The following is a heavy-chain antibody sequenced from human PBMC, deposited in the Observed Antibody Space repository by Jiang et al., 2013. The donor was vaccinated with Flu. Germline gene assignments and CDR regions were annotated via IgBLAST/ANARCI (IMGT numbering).Heavy chain of an antibody. CDR2: IYYSGST. Sequence: GLVKPSETLSLTCTVSGGSISSYYWSWIRQPPGKGLEWIGYIYYSGSTNYNPSLKSRVTISVDTSKNQFSLKLSSVTAADTAVYYCAIGGDYDILTGYYNVFDYWGQGTLVTVSS. D-gene: IGHD3-9*01. CDR3: AIGGDYDILTGYYNVFDY. J-gene: IGHJ4*02. CDR1: GGSISSYY. V-gene: IGHV4-59*01.